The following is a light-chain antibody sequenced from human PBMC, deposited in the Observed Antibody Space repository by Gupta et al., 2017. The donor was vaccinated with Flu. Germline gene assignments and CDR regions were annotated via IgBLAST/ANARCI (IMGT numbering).Light chain of an antibody. CDR1: QSLLNSNGYNY. CDR3: MQARQTPKT. V-gene: IGKV2-28*01. J-gene: IGKJ1*01. CDR2: LGS. Sequence: DTGTTQTPHSMPVNAGEPASISCRSSQSLLNSNGYNYLDWYLQKPGQSPQLLIYLGSNRDSGVPDRFSGSGSGTDFTLKISRVEAEDVGVYYCMQARQTPKTFGQGTKVEIK.